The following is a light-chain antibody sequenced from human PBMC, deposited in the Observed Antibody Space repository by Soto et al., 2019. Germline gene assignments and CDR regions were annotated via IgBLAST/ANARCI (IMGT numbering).Light chain of an antibody. J-gene: IGLJ2*01. CDR3: AAWDDSLNGPHVV. CDR1: SSNIGSNT. V-gene: IGLV1-44*01. CDR2: SNN. Sequence: QSVLTQPPSASGTPGQRVTISCSGSSSNIGSNTVNWYQQLPGTAPKLLIYSNNQRPSGVPDRFSGSKSGTSASLAISGLQSEDKADYYCAAWDDSLNGPHVVFGGGTQLTVL.